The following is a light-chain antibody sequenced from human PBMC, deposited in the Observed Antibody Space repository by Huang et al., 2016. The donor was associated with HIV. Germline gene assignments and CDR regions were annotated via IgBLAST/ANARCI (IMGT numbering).Light chain of an antibody. J-gene: IGKJ5*01. CDR2: GAS. CDR3: QQYNNWPPIT. CDR1: QSVSSN. V-gene: IGKV3-15*01. Sequence: EIVMTQSPVTLSVSPGERATLSCRASQSVSSNLAWYQQKPGQAPRLLIYGASTRATGVPARFSGSWSGTEFTLTISSRQSEDFALYYCQQYNNWPPITFGRGTRLEIK.